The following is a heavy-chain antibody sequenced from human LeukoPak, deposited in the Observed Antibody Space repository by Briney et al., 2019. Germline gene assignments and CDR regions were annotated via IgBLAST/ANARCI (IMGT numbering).Heavy chain of an antibody. CDR1: GFTFSSYA. J-gene: IGHJ5*02. Sequence: GGSLRLSCAASGFTFSSYAMHWVRQAPGKGLEWVAVISYDGSNKYYADSVKGRFTISRDNSKNTLYLQMNSLRAEDTAAYYCARGGFDPWGQGTLVTVSS. CDR3: ARGGFDP. V-gene: IGHV3-30-3*01. D-gene: IGHD3-16*01. CDR2: ISYDGSNK.